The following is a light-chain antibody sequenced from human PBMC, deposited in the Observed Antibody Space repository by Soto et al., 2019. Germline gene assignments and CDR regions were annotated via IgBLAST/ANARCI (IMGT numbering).Light chain of an antibody. CDR3: SSYPSSNTRV. CDR1: SSDVGGHNY. J-gene: IGLJ1*01. V-gene: IGLV2-14*01. Sequence: QSALTQPASVSASPGQSITISCTGTSSDVGGHNYVSWYQQHPGKAPKLMMYEVTNRTSGVSNRFSGSKYGNTVSLTISGLQAEDEADDYCSSYPSSNTRVFGTGAKVTVL. CDR2: EVT.